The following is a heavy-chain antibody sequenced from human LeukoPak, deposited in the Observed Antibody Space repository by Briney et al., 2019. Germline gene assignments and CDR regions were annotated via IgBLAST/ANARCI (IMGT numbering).Heavy chain of an antibody. V-gene: IGHV3-66*02. J-gene: IGHJ4*02. D-gene: IGHD6-19*01. CDR2: IYSGGST. CDR3: ARDEAVATRGSFDY. Sequence: GGSLRLSCAASGFTVNSNYMSRVRQAPGKGLEWVPVIYSGGSTYYADSVKGRFTISRDNSKNTLYLQMNSLRAEDTAVYYCARDEAVATRGSFDYWGQGTLVTVSS. CDR1: GFTVNSNY.